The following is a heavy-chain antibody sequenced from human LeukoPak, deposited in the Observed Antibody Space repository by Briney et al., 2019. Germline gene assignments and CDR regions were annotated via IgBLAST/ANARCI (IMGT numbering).Heavy chain of an antibody. J-gene: IGHJ4*02. CDR1: GGSISSYY. D-gene: IGHD3-10*01. Sequence: SETLSLTCTVSGGSISSYYWSWIRQPAGKGLEWIGRIYTSGSTNYNPSLKSRVTMSVDTSKNQFSLKLSSVTAADTAVYYCARVGYDGSGRYYFDYWGQGTLVTVSS. V-gene: IGHV4-4*07. CDR2: IYTSGST. CDR3: ARVGYDGSGRYYFDY.